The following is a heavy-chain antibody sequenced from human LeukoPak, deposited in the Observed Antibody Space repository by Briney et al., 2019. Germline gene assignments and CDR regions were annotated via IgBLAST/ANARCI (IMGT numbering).Heavy chain of an antibody. CDR3: ARGQWLAPDY. Sequence: PGGSLRLSCAASGFTFNTYTMKWVRQAPGKGLEWVAVISYDGSNKYYADSVKGRFTISRDNSKNTLYLQMNSLRAEDTAVYYCARGQWLAPDYWGQGTLVTVSS. V-gene: IGHV3-30-3*01. CDR1: GFTFNTYT. D-gene: IGHD6-19*01. J-gene: IGHJ4*02. CDR2: ISYDGSNK.